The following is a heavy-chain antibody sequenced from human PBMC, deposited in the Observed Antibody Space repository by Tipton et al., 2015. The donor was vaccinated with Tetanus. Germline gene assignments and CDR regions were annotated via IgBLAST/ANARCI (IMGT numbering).Heavy chain of an antibody. V-gene: IGHV4-31*03. CDR1: GGSISGSGYF. Sequence: VKPSETLSLTCNVSGGSISGSGYFWNWIRQFPGRGLEWIGYIYYSGDTFYNPSLKGRVAMSVDTSKNQFSLNLSSVTAADTAVYYCARDQGGGRVVRLNWFDPWGQGTLVTVSS. CDR3: ARDQGGGRVVRLNWFDP. J-gene: IGHJ5*02. D-gene: IGHD6-6*01. CDR2: IYYSGDT.